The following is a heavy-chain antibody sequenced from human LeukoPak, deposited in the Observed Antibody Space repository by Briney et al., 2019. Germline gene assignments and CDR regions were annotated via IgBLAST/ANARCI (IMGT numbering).Heavy chain of an antibody. J-gene: IGHJ5*02. V-gene: IGHV4-34*01. CDR3: ARSYHYDFWSGYYLAGWDNWFDP. CDR2: INHSGST. Sequence: SETLSLTCAVYGGSFSGYYWSWIRQPPGKGLEWIGEINHSGSTNYNPSLKSRVTTSVDTSKNQFSLKLSSVTAADTAVYYCARSYHYDFWSGYYLAGWDNWFDPWGQGTLVTVSS. CDR1: GGSFSGYY. D-gene: IGHD3-3*01.